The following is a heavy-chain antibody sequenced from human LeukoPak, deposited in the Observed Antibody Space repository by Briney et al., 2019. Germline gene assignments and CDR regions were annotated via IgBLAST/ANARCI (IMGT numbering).Heavy chain of an antibody. D-gene: IGHD5-18*01. CDR1: GFTFSSYG. Sequence: GGSLRLSCAASGFTFSSYGMHWVRQAPGKGLDWVAVISNDGSKKYYADSVKGRFTISRDNSKNTLSLQVSSLRAEDTAVYYCAKDRYSYAFEYSDSWGQGTLVTVSS. CDR2: ISNDGSKK. J-gene: IGHJ4*02. CDR3: AKDRYSYAFEYSDS. V-gene: IGHV3-30*18.